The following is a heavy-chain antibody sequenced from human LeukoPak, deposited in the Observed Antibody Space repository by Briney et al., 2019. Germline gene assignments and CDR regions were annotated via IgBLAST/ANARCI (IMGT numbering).Heavy chain of an antibody. J-gene: IGHJ4*02. V-gene: IGHV3-30*04. D-gene: IGHD5-24*01. Sequence: GGSLRPSCAASGFTFSSYAMHWVRQAPGKGLEWVTIISYDGSKKYYADYVKGRFTISRDNSKNTLYLQMNSLRAEDTAVYYCARNFRDGYNNSFDYWGQGTLVTASS. CDR2: ISYDGSKK. CDR3: ARNFRDGYNNSFDY. CDR1: GFTFSSYA.